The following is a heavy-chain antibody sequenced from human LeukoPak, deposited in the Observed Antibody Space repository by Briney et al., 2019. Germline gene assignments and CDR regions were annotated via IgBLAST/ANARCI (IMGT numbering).Heavy chain of an antibody. CDR1: GYSFTNYW. J-gene: IGHJ4*02. CDR2: IYPADSDT. V-gene: IGHV5-51*01. CDR3: ARYTSGWFMQDY. D-gene: IGHD6-19*01. Sequence: EESLKISCKGSGYSFTNYWIAWVRQMPGKGLEWMGIIYPADSDTRYSPSFQGQVTISADKSISTAYLQWSSLKASDTAIYYCARYTSGWFMQDYWGQGTLVTVSS.